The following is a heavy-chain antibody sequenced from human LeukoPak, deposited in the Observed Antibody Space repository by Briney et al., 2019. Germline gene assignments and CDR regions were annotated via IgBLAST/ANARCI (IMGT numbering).Heavy chain of an antibody. CDR1: GGSISSYY. CDR2: IHTSGST. Sequence: SETLSLTCTVSGGSISSYYWSWIRQPAGKGLEWIGRIHTSGSTNYNPSLKSRVTMSVDTSKNQFSLKLNSVTAADTAVYYCARTPIYYFDNSGYYNWGQGTLVTVSS. V-gene: IGHV4-4*07. CDR3: ARTPIYYFDNSGYYN. J-gene: IGHJ4*02. D-gene: IGHD3-22*01.